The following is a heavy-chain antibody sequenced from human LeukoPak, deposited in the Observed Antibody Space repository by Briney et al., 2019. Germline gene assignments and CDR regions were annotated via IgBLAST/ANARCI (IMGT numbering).Heavy chain of an antibody. CDR1: GGSISSGSYY. CDR3: ARGGSYVLYYYYMDV. V-gene: IGHV4-61*02. D-gene: IGHD1-26*01. CDR2: IYTSGST. J-gene: IGHJ6*03. Sequence: SETLSLTCTVSGGSISSGSYYWSWIRQPAGKGLEWIGRIYTSGSTNYNPSLKSRVTISVDTSKNQFSLKLSSVTAADTAVYYCARGGSYVLYYYYMDVWGKGTTVTVSS.